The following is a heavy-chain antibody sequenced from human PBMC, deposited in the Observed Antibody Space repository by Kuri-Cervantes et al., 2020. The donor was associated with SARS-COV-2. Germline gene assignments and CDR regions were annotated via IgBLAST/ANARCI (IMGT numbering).Heavy chain of an antibody. D-gene: IGHD3-3*01. CDR2: ISYDGSNK. J-gene: IGHJ3*02. V-gene: IGHV3-30-3*01. CDR3: ARPRSGYYFEAFDI. CDR1: GFTVSSNY. Sequence: GESLKISCAASGFTVSSNYMNWVRQAPGKGLEWVAVISYDGSNKYYADSVKGRFTISRDNSKNTLYLQMNSLRAEDTAVYYCARPRSGYYFEAFDIWGQGTMVTVSS.